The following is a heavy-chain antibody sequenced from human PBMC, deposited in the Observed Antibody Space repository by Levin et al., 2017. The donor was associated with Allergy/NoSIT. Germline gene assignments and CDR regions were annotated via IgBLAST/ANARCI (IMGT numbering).Heavy chain of an antibody. CDR1: GFTCGDYW. CDR2: IKPDGSVK. CDR3: ARQGSYAFDI. V-gene: IGHV3-7*01. J-gene: IGHJ3*02. Sequence: QAGGSLRLSCAASGFTCGDYWMSWVRQAPGKGLEWVGNIKPDGSVKQYVDSLKGRFTISRDNAKNSVHLLMASLRAEDTAVYYCARQGSYAFDIWGQGTVVAVSS.